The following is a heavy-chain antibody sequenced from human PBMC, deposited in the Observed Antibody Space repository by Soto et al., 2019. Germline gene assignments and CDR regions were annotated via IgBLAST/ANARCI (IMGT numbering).Heavy chain of an antibody. CDR3: ARSGNYRLDF. J-gene: IGHJ4*02. V-gene: IGHV3-11*04. D-gene: IGHD1-26*01. CDR2: ISSSGISI. Sequence: GGTLGLSCAASGFSSSDHYMDWIRQAPGKGLEWISYISSSGISIYYADSVKGRFTISRDNAKNSLYLQMNSLRAEDTALYYCARSGNYRLDFWGQGTMVTVSS. CDR1: GFSSSDHY.